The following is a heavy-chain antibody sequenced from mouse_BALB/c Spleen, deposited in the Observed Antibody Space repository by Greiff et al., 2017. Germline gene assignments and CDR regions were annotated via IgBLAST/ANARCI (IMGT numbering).Heavy chain of an antibody. CDR3: ARAVGLRRYWYFDG. CDR2: IWAGGST. Sequence: VQLQQSGPGLVAPSQSLSITCTVSGFSLTSYGVHWVRQPPGKGLEWLGVIWAGGSTNYNSALMSRLSISKDNSKSQVFLKMNSLQTDDTAMDYCARAVGLRRYWYFDGWGAGTTVTVSS. CDR1: GFSLTSYG. D-gene: IGHD1-2*01. V-gene: IGHV2-9*02. J-gene: IGHJ1*01.